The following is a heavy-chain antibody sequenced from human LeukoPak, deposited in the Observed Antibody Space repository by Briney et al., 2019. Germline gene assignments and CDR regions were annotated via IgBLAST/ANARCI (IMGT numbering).Heavy chain of an antibody. CDR1: GLTFSNYG. Sequence: GGSLRLSCAASGLTFSNYGLHWVRQAPGKGLEWVAFIRYDGSNKYYADSVKGRFTISRDNSKNTLYLQMNSLRGEDTSIYYCAKAGEPYGTGAFDLWGQGTMVTVSS. CDR2: IRYDGSNK. CDR3: AKAGEPYGTGAFDL. V-gene: IGHV3-30*02. J-gene: IGHJ3*01. D-gene: IGHD4-17*01.